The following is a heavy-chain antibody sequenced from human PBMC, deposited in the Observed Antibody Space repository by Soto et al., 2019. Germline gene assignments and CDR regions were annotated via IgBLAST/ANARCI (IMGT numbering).Heavy chain of an antibody. Sequence: QVQLVESGGGVVQPGRSLRLSCAASGFTFSSYGMHWFRQAPGKGLEWVAVIWYDGSNKYYADSVKGRFTISRDNSKNTLYLQMNSLRAEDTAVYYCSRGWKGRFLEWKRPPTEGMDVWGQGTTVTVSS. CDR1: GFTFSSYG. D-gene: IGHD3-3*01. V-gene: IGHV3-33*01. CDR2: IWYDGSNK. CDR3: SRGWKGRFLEWKRPPTEGMDV. J-gene: IGHJ6*02.